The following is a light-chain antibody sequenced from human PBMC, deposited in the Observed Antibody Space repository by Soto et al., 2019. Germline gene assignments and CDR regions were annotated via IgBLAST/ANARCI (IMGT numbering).Light chain of an antibody. CDR1: QSISSW. V-gene: IGKV1-5*03. CDR2: KAS. CDR3: QQYDYYPYT. J-gene: IGKJ2*01. Sequence: DIQMTQSPSTLSASVGDRVTITCRASQSISSWLAWYQQKPGAAPKILIYKASSLETGVPSRFSGSGSGTEFTLTISSLQPDDFATYYCQQYDYYPYTFGQGTKLEIK.